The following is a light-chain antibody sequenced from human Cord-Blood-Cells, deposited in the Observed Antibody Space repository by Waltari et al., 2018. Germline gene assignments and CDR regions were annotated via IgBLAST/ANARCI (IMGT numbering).Light chain of an antibody. V-gene: IGKV1-33*01. J-gene: IGKJ3*01. CDR1: QDISNY. Sequence: VGDRVTITCQASQDISNYLNWYQQKPGKAPKLLIYDASNLETGVPSRFSGSGSGTDFTFTISSLQPEDIATYYCQQYDNLFTFGPGTKVDIK. CDR2: DAS. CDR3: QQYDNLFT.